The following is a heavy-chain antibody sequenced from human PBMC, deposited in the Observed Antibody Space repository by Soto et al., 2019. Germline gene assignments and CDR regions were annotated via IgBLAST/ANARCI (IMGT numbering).Heavy chain of an antibody. CDR2: IIPVFGTT. Sequence: SVKVSCKDSGGLFSSFAISWVRQAPGQGLEWMGGIIPVFGTTNYAQKFQGRVTITADESTNTAYMELSSLTSDDTAMYYCARGGGPYVWFNEFWGQGTQVAVSS. CDR3: ARGGGPYVWFNEF. J-gene: IGHJ4*02. CDR1: GGLFSSFA. V-gene: IGHV1-69*13. D-gene: IGHD3-16*01.